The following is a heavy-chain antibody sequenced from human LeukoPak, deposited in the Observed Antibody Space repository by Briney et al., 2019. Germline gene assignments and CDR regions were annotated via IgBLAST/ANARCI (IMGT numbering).Heavy chain of an antibody. J-gene: IGHJ4*02. CDR3: ASSIDLYYYDSSGYLGY. CDR1: GGSISSYY. Sequence: SETLSLTCTVSGGSISSYYWSWIRQPPGKGLEWIGYIYYSGSTNYNPSLKSRVTISVDTSKNQFSLKLSSVTAADTAVYYCASSIDLYYYDSSGYLGYWGQGTLVTVSS. V-gene: IGHV4-59*01. CDR2: IYYSGST. D-gene: IGHD3-22*01.